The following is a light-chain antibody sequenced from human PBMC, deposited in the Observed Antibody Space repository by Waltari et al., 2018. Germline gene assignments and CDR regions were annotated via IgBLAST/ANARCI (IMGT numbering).Light chain of an antibody. Sequence: DIQMTQSPSSLSASVGDRVTITFRASQNINIFLSWYQQRPGRAPRLLIYVASSLHSAVPSRFSGSGSGTDFTLTIASLQPEDFATYYCQQSDTFFALTFGGGTKVEI. CDR2: VAS. CDR1: QNINIF. J-gene: IGKJ4*01. CDR3: QQSDTFFALT. V-gene: IGKV1-39*01.